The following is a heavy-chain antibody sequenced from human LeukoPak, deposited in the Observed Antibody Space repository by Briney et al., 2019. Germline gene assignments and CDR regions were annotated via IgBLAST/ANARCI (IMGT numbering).Heavy chain of an antibody. CDR1: GLTFFSYE. Sequence: GGSLRLSCAASGLTFFSYEMNWVRQAPGQGLEWVSGISGSGGSTYYADSVKGRFTISRDNSKNTLYLQMNSLRAEDTALYYCAKSGGPRSPYYYYGMDVWGQGTTVTVSS. J-gene: IGHJ6*02. V-gene: IGHV3-23*01. CDR3: AKSGGPRSPYYYYGMDV. CDR2: ISGSGGST. D-gene: IGHD3-10*01.